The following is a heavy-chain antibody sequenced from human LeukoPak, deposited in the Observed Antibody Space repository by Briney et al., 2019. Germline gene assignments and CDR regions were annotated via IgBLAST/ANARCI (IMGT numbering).Heavy chain of an antibody. D-gene: IGHD2-2*01. J-gene: IGHJ4*02. CDR3: ARDYIVVVPAAMTLDD. CDR1: GGTFSSYA. V-gene: IGHV1-69*06. Sequence: SVKVSCKASGGTFSSYAISWVRQAPGQGLEWMGGIIPIFGTANYAQKFQGRVTITADKSTSTAYMELRSLRSDDTAVYYCARDYIVVVPAAMTLDDWGQGTLVTVSS. CDR2: IIPIFGTA.